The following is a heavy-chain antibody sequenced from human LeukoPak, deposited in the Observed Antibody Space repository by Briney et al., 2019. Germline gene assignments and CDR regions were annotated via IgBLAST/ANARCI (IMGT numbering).Heavy chain of an antibody. CDR3: AREAIFGVVREYYFDL. CDR2: INPSGGPA. Sequence: ASVKVSCKASGYTFTRYHIHWVRQAPGQGLEWMGVINPSGGPATYAQKFQGRVTLTRDASTTTVYMEENSLRSDDTAVYYCAREAIFGVVREYYFDLWGQGTLVTVS. V-gene: IGHV1-46*01. D-gene: IGHD3-3*01. CDR1: GYTFTRYH. J-gene: IGHJ4*02.